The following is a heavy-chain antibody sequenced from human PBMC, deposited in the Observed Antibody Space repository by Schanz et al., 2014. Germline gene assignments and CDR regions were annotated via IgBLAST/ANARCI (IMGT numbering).Heavy chain of an antibody. V-gene: IGHV1-69*02. J-gene: IGHJ3*02. Sequence: VQLEQSGAEVKKPGSSVKVSCTASGGTFSSYTISWIRQAPGQGLEWMGRIIPIHGIVNYAQRFQDRVRITADKSTSTAYMELSSLRSDDTALYYCARGTMPGTFDIWGQGTMVTVSS. CDR1: GGTFSSYT. CDR2: IIPIHGIV. D-gene: IGHD2-2*01. CDR3: ARGTMPGTFDI.